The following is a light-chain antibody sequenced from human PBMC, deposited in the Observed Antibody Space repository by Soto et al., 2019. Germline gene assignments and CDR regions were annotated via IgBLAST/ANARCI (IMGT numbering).Light chain of an antibody. CDR3: NSYTSSNPLGV. CDR1: SSDIGGYEY. Sequence: QSVLTQPASVSGSPGQSSTISCTGTSSDIGGYEYVSWYQQQPGKAPKRIIYDVSDRPSGVSNRFSGSKSGNTASLAISGLQAEDEADYYCNSYTSSNPLGVFGTGTKVTVL. V-gene: IGLV2-14*03. J-gene: IGLJ1*01. CDR2: DVS.